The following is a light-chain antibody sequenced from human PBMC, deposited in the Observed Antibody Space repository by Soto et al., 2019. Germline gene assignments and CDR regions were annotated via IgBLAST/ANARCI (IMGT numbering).Light chain of an antibody. Sequence: DIQMTQSPSSLSASVGDRVTITCRASQSISSYLNWYQQKPGKAPKLLISTASSLQSGVPSRFSGSGSGTDFTLTISSLQPEDFATYYCQQSYYNPTFGQGTKVDIK. V-gene: IGKV1-39*01. J-gene: IGKJ1*01. CDR2: TAS. CDR3: QQSYYNPT. CDR1: QSISSY.